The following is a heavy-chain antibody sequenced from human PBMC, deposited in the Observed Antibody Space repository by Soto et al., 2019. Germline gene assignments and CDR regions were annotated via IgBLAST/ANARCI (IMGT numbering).Heavy chain of an antibody. CDR3: AKGVPAATRYFQH. V-gene: IGHV3-74*01. CDR2: INSDGSSA. D-gene: IGHD2-2*01. CDR1: GFSFSSYW. J-gene: IGHJ1*01. Sequence: VQLVESGGGLVQPGGSLSLSCAASGFSFSSYWMHWVRHAPGKGLVWVSRINSDGSSATYADSVKGRFTISRDNAKNTLYLQMKSLTPEDTAVYYCAKGVPAATRYFQHWGQGTLVTVSS.